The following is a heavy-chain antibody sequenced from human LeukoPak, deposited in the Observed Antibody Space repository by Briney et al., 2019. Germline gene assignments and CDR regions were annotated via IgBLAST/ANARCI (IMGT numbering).Heavy chain of an antibody. V-gene: IGHV1-2*04. D-gene: IGHD6-13*01. CDR1: GYTFTGYY. J-gene: IGHJ4*02. Sequence: ASVNVSCKASGYTFTGYYMHWVRQAPGQGLEWMGWINPNSGGTNYAQKFQGWVTMTRDTSISTAYMQLSRLRSDDTAVYYCARESDSSSWYDYWGQGTLVSVSS. CDR3: ARESDSSSWYDY. CDR2: INPNSGGT.